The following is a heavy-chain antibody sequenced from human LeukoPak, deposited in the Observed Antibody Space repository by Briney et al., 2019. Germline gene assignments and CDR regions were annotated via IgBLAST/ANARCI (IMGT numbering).Heavy chain of an antibody. CDR1: GFTFSSYW. CDR2: IKRDGSST. V-gene: IGHV3-74*01. J-gene: IGHJ6*04. Sequence: GGSLRLSCAASGFTFSSYWMHWVRQARGKGRVCVSRIKRDGSSTSYAHSVQGRFTIARDNDQKTLYLQMNSLRAEDTAVYYCAREQQLVNEYYYYYYGMDVWGKGTTVTVSS. CDR3: AREQQLVNEYYYYYYGMDV. D-gene: IGHD6-13*01.